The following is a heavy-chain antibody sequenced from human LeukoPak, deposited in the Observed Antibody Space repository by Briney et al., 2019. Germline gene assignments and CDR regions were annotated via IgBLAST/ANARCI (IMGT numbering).Heavy chain of an antibody. CDR3: ARSVWQSVANDY. J-gene: IGHJ4*02. V-gene: IGHV4-34*01. CDR1: GGSFSGYY. Sequence: SETLSLTCAVYGGSFSGYYWSWIRQPPGEGLEWIGEINHSGSTNYNPSLKSRVAISLDTSKNQFSLKLTSVTAADTAVYYCARSVWQSVANDYWGQGTLVTVSS. D-gene: IGHD5/OR15-5a*01. CDR2: INHSGST.